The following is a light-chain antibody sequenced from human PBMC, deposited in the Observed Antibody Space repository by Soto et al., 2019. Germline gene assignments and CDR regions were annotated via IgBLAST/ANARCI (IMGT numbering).Light chain of an antibody. V-gene: IGLV4-60*02. J-gene: IGLJ3*02. Sequence: QLVLTQSSSASASLGSSVKLTCTLSSGHSSYIIAWHQQQPGKAPRYLMKLEGRGNYNKGSGVPDRFSGSSSGADRYLTISNLQFEDEADYYCETWDSNTWVFGGETKLNVL. CDR3: ETWDSNTWV. CDR1: SGHSSYI. CDR2: LEGRGNY.